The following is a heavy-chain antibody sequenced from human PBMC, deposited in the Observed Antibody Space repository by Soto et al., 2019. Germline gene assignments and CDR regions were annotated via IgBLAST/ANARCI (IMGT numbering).Heavy chain of an antibody. V-gene: IGHV4-4*02. D-gene: IGHD2-8*01. CDR3: ARGGHIVLMVYAIHDAFDI. J-gene: IGHJ3*02. CDR1: SGSISSSNW. Sequence: PSETLSLTCAVSSGSISSSNWWSWVRQPPGKELEWIGEIYHSGSTNYNPSLKSRVTISVDKSKNQFSLKLSSVTAADTAVYYCARGGHIVLMVYAIHDAFDIWGQGTMVTVSS. CDR2: IYHSGST.